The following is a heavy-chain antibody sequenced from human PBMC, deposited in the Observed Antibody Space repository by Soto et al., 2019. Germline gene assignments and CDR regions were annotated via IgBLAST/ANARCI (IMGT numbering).Heavy chain of an antibody. CDR1: GFTFASYT. J-gene: IGHJ4*02. V-gene: IGHV3-23*01. CDR3: AKSGGPPASLDVYFDY. D-gene: IGHD2-2*01. CDR2: INSGGDTT. Sequence: GGSLILSCAASGFTFASYTMTWVRQAPGKGLEWVSTINSGGDTTYYSDSVKGRFTISRDSPKNTLFLLMTSLRAEDTAVYYCAKSGGPPASLDVYFDYWGQGTLVTVSS.